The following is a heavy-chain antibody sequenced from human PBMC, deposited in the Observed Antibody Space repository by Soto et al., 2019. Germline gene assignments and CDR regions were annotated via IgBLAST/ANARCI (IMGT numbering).Heavy chain of an antibody. D-gene: IGHD2-15*01. Sequence: ASVKVSCKASGYTFTSYGISWVRQAPGQGLEWMGWTSAYNGNTNYAQKLQGRVTMTKDTSKRTAYMELRSLRSDDTAVYYCARGTSLGVAANFDYWGQGTMVTVSS. CDR2: TSAYNGNT. CDR3: ARGTSLGVAANFDY. CDR1: GYTFTSYG. J-gene: IGHJ4*02. V-gene: IGHV1-18*04.